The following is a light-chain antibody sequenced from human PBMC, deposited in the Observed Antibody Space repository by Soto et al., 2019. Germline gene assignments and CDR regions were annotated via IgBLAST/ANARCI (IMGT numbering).Light chain of an antibody. V-gene: IGKV3-20*01. Sequence: EIVLTQSPGTLSLSPGETATLSCRASQSVSHLAWYQQKPGQAPRLLVYAASSRATGIPDRFSGSESGTDFTLTISRLEPEDFAVYYCHQYGGSPLYTVGQGTRLEIK. CDR1: QSVSH. CDR2: AAS. J-gene: IGKJ2*01. CDR3: HQYGGSPLYT.